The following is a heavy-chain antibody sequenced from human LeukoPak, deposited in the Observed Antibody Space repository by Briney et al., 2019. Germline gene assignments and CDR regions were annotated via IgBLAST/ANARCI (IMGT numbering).Heavy chain of an antibody. CDR2: ISYDGSNK. Sequence: GGSLRLSCAASGFTFSSYAMHWVRQAPGKGLEWVAVISYDGSNKYYADSVKGRFTISRDNSKNTLYLQMNSLRAEDTAVYYCARIPCSSRLTFDIWGQGTMVTVSS. J-gene: IGHJ3*02. V-gene: IGHV3-30-3*01. D-gene: IGHD6-19*01. CDR1: GFTFSSYA. CDR3: ARIPCSSRLTFDI.